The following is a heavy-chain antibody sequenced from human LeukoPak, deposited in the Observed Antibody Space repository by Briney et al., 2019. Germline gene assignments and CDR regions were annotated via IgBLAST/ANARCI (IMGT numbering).Heavy chain of an antibody. V-gene: IGHV1-8*01. CDR2: MTPNNGNT. CDR3: AFCGGDCGGAFDV. CDR1: GYTFTNYD. D-gene: IGHD2-21*02. Sequence: ASVKVSCKASGYTFTNYDINWLRQGTGQGLEWMAWMTPNNGNTGHEQKFQGRLTMTRDISISTAYMELSSLRSEDTAVYYCAFCGGDCGGAFDVWGQGTTVTVSS. J-gene: IGHJ3*01.